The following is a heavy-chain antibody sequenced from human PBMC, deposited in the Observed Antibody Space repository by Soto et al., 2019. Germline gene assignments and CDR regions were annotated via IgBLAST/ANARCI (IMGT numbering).Heavy chain of an antibody. CDR2: INHSRST. V-gene: IGHV4-34*01. D-gene: IGHD5-12*01. J-gene: IGHJ6*02. Sequence: PSETLSLTCAVYGGSFSGYYWSWIRQPPGKGLEWIGEINHSRSTNYNPSLKSRVTISVDTSKNQVSLKVSSVTAADTGVYYCARERRIVATIKDYYYGMDVWGQGTTVTVSS. CDR3: ARERRIVATIKDYYYGMDV. CDR1: GGSFSGYY.